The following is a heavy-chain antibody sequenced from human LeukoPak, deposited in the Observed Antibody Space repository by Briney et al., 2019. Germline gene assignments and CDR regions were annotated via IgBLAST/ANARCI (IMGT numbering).Heavy chain of an antibody. Sequence: SVTVSCTASGGTFSSYAISWVRQAPGQGLEWMGGIIPIFGTANYAQKFQGRVTITADESTSTAYMELSSLRSEDTAVYYCARDYRHNRGYYYGMDVWGQGTTVTVSS. V-gene: IGHV1-69*13. CDR2: IIPIFGTA. D-gene: IGHD3-16*02. CDR3: ARDYRHNRGYYYGMDV. CDR1: GGTFSSYA. J-gene: IGHJ6*02.